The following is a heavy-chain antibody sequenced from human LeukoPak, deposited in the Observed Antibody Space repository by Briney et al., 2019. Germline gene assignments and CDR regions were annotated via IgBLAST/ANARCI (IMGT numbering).Heavy chain of an antibody. V-gene: IGHV1-69*13. D-gene: IGHD5-24*01. Sequence: ASVKVSCKASGYTFTSYAMHWVRQAPGQRLEWMGGIIPIFGTANYAQKFQGRVTITADESTSTAYMELSSLRSEDTAVYYCAREGKWLQLRYFDYWGQGTLVTVSS. CDR3: AREGKWLQLRYFDY. CDR2: IIPIFGTA. CDR1: GYTFTSYA. J-gene: IGHJ4*02.